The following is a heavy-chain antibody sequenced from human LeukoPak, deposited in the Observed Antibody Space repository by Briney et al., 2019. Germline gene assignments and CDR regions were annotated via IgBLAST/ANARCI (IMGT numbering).Heavy chain of an antibody. J-gene: IGHJ5*02. CDR3: ARGGRPKGDWNDEDWFDP. CDR2: ISTTGST. CDR1: GDSINNYY. V-gene: IGHV4-59*01. Sequence: PSETLSLTCTVSGDSINNYYWSWIRQPPGKGLEWIACISTTGSTNYNPSLKSRVTISMDTSKSQFSLRLSSVTAADTAVYYCARGGRPKGDWNDEDWFDPWGQGTLVAVSS. D-gene: IGHD1-1*01.